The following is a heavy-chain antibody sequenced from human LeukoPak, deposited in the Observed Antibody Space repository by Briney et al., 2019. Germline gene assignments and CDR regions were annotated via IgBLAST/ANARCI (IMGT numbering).Heavy chain of an antibody. V-gene: IGHV3-66*01. CDR2: IYSGGST. D-gene: IGHD1-26*01. J-gene: IGHJ3*02. Sequence: GGSLRLSCSASEFSVGSNYMTWVRQAPGKGLEWVSLIYSGGSTYYADSVKGRFTISRDNSKNTLYLQMNSLRAEDTAVYYCARGGSYLSAFDIWGQGTMVTVSS. CDR3: ARGGSYLSAFDI. CDR1: EFSVGSNY.